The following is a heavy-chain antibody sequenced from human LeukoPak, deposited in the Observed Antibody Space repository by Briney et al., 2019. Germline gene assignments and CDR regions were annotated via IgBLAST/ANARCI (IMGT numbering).Heavy chain of an antibody. J-gene: IGHJ3*02. Sequence: GGSLRLSCAASGFTFSSYAMHWVRQAPGKGLEWVAVISYVGSNKYYADSVKGRYTISRDNSKNTLYLQMNSLRAEDTAVYYCARETDDAFDIWGQGTMVTVSS. CDR3: ARETDDAFDI. V-gene: IGHV3-30-3*01. CDR1: GFTFSSYA. D-gene: IGHD1-14*01. CDR2: ISYVGSNK.